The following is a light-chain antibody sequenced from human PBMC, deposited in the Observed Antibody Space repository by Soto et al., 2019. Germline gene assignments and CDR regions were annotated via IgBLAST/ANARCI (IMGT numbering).Light chain of an antibody. CDR2: LNSDGSH. J-gene: IGLJ2*01. CDR3: QTWGRGIVV. Sequence: QLVLTQSPSASASPGASVNLTCTLTGGHSTYSIGWHQQQPQRGPRFLMRLNSDGSHSKGDGIPDRFSGSSSGAERFLTISSLQSEDEADYYCQTWGRGIVVFGGGTKLTVL. CDR1: GGHSTYS. V-gene: IGLV4-69*02.